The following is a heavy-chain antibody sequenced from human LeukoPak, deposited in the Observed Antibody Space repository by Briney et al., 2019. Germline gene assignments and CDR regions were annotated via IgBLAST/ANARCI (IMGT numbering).Heavy chain of an antibody. Sequence: SETLSLTCTVSGGSISSYYWSWIRQPPGKGLEWIGYIYYSGSTNYNPSLKSRVTISVDTSKNQFSPKLNSVTAADTAVYYCARDKYYDFWSGSLYNWFDPWGQGTLVTVSS. D-gene: IGHD3-3*01. CDR1: GGSISSYY. V-gene: IGHV4-59*12. J-gene: IGHJ5*02. CDR2: IYYSGST. CDR3: ARDKYYDFWSGSLYNWFDP.